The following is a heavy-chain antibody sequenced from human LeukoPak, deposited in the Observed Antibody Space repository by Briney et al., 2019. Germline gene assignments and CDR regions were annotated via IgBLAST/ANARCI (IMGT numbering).Heavy chain of an antibody. V-gene: IGHV3-23*01. CDR2: IYPNGGST. D-gene: IGHD6-19*01. J-gene: IGHJ4*02. CDR3: TKDVVPDSGWDLDY. CDR1: GFTFSTYS. Sequence: GGSLRLSCAASGFTFSTYSMTWVRQGPGKGLEWVSSIYPNGGSTFYADSVKGRFTISRDNPKNTLYLQMSSLRTEDTAIYYCTKDVVPDSGWDLDYWGQGTLVTVSS.